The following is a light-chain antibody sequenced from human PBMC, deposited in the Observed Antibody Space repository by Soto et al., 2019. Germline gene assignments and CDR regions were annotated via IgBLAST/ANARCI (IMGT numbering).Light chain of an antibody. Sequence: QSALTQPASLSGSPGQSITISCTGTSSDVGGYNYVSWYQQHPGKAPKLIIYDVTNRPSGVSNRFSGSKSGNTASLTISGLQAEYEADYYCSSYTNSGTRVFGGGTKLTVL. J-gene: IGLJ3*02. V-gene: IGLV2-14*03. CDR1: SSDVGGYNY. CDR3: SSYTNSGTRV. CDR2: DVT.